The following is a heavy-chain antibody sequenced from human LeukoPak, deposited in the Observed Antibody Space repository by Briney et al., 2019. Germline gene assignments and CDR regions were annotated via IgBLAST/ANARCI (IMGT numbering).Heavy chain of an antibody. CDR1: GFTFSSYA. Sequence: GGSLRLSCAASGFTFSSYAMSWVRQAPGKGLEWVSAISGSGGSTCYADSVKGRFTISRDNSKNTLYLQMNSLRAEDTAVYYCAKPDCSSTSCYYYGMDVWGQGTTVTVSS. CDR2: ISGSGGST. D-gene: IGHD2-2*01. J-gene: IGHJ6*02. V-gene: IGHV3-23*01. CDR3: AKPDCSSTSCYYYGMDV.